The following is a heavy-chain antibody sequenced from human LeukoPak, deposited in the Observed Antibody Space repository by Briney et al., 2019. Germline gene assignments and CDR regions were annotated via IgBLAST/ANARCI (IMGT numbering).Heavy chain of an antibody. CDR3: TRQKVATLSHDGFDI. V-gene: IGHV3-7*01. CDR1: GFTFSSYW. D-gene: IGHD5-12*01. Sequence: PGGSLRLSCAASGFTFSSYWMSWVRQAPGKGLEWVANIKQDGSEKYYVDSVKGRFTISRDNAKNSLYLQMNSLRAEDTAVYYCTRQKVATLSHDGFDIWGQGTMVTVSS. J-gene: IGHJ3*02. CDR2: IKQDGSEK.